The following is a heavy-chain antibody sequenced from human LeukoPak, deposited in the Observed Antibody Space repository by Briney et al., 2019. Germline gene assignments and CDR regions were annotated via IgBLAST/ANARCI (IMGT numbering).Heavy chain of an antibody. V-gene: IGHV3-23*01. CDR3: AKGARWELPLDY. CDR2: ISGSGGRT. J-gene: IGHJ4*02. D-gene: IGHD1-26*01. Sequence: GGSLRLSCAASGYTFSSYAMSWVRQAPGKGLEWVSAISGSGGRTYYADAVKGRFTISRDNSMDTLYLQMNSLRADDTAVYYCAKGARWELPLDYWGQGTLVTVSS. CDR1: GYTFSSYA.